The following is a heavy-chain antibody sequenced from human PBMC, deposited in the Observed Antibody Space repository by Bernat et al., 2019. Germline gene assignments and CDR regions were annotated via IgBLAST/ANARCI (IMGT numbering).Heavy chain of an antibody. D-gene: IGHD5-18*01. J-gene: IGHJ4*02. Sequence: EVQLLESGGGLVQPGGSLRLSCAASGFTFSSYAMSWVRQAPGKGLEWVSAISGRGGSTYYADSVKGRFTISRDNSKNTLYLQMNSLRAEDTAVYYCAKVDTAMDSWGYFDYWGQGTLVTVSS. CDR3: AKVDTAMDSWGYFDY. CDR1: GFTFSSYA. V-gene: IGHV3-23*01. CDR2: ISGRGGST.